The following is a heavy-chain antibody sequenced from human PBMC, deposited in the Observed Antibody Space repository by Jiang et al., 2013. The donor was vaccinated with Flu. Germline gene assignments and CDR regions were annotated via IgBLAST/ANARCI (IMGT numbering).Heavy chain of an antibody. J-gene: IGHJ3*02. CDR3: ARQSKYDVLAVRFDSFDI. V-gene: IGHV5-51*01. D-gene: IGHD3-9*01. CDR2: IYPDDSDT. CDR1: GDGFSTYW. Sequence: GAEVKKAGESLKISCKDSGDGFSTYWIGWARQRPGKGLEWVGFIYPDDSDTRYSPSLQGHVTISADKSISTAYLQWSSLKASDTAMYYCARQSKYDVLAVRFDSFDIWGLGTMVTVS.